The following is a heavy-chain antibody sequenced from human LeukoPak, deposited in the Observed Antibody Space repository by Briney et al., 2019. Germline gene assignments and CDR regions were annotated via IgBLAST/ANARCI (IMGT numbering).Heavy chain of an antibody. J-gene: IGHJ5*02. CDR2: IMGDGSST. CDR3: ARDKTYGYNL. V-gene: IGHV3-74*01. Sequence: GGSLRLSCAASGFDSSGYWMHWVRQDAGKGLVWVSRIMGDGSSTTYADSVKGRFTISRDNAKNTVYLQMNSLRAEDTAVYFCARDKTYGYNLWGQGTRVTVSS. D-gene: IGHD5-18*01. CDR1: GFDSSGYW.